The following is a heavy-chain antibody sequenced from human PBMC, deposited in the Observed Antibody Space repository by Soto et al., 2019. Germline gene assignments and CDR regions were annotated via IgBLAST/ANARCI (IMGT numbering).Heavy chain of an antibody. J-gene: IGHJ5*02. D-gene: IGHD6-13*01. CDR3: ERNNKVYRSSWYRGGT. Sequence: GESLKISCKGSGYSFTSYWISWVRQMPGKGLEWMGRIDPSDSYTNYSPSFQGHVTISADKSISTAYLQWSSLKASDTAMYYCERNNKVYRSSWYRGGTWGQGTLVTVSS. V-gene: IGHV5-10-1*01. CDR2: IDPSDSYT. CDR1: GYSFTSYW.